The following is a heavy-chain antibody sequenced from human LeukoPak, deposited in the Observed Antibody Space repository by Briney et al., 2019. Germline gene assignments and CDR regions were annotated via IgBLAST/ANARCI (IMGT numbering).Heavy chain of an antibody. Sequence: SETLSLTCTVSGGSISSYYWRWIRQPPGKGLEWIGYIYYSGSTNYNPSLKSRVTISVDTSKNQFSLKLSSVTAADTAVYYCARPATGTAFDIWGQGTMVTVSS. CDR3: ARPATGTAFDI. J-gene: IGHJ3*02. CDR1: GGSISSYY. CDR2: IYYSGST. V-gene: IGHV4-59*01. D-gene: IGHD2-15*01.